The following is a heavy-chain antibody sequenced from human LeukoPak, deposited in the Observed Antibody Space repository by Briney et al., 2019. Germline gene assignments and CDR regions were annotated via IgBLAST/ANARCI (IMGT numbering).Heavy chain of an antibody. CDR1: GFTFSSYA. Sequence: GGSLRLSCAASGFTFSSYAMSWVRQAPGKGLEWVSAISGSGGSTYYADSVKGRFTISRDNPKNTLYLQMNSLRAEDTAVYYCAKDRQRWLQFTRGAEDYWGQGTLVTVSS. CDR2: ISGSGGST. J-gene: IGHJ4*02. CDR3: AKDRQRWLQFTRGAEDY. D-gene: IGHD5-24*01. V-gene: IGHV3-23*01.